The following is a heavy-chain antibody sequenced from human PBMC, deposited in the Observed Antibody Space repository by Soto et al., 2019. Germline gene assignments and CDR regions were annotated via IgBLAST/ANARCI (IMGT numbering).Heavy chain of an antibody. CDR3: AKGGSGSYSNAFDI. Sequence: SETLSLTCTVSGGSISSGDYYWGWIRQPPGKGLEWIGSIYYSGSTYYNPSLKSRVTISVDTSKNQFSLKLSSVTAADTAVYYCAKGGSGSYSNAFDIWGQGTMVTVSS. J-gene: IGHJ3*02. D-gene: IGHD3-10*01. V-gene: IGHV4-39*01. CDR2: IYYSGST. CDR1: GGSISSGDYY.